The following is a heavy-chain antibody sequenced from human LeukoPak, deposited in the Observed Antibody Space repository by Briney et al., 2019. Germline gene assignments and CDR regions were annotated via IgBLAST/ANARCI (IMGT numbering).Heavy chain of an antibody. D-gene: IGHD2-21*01. CDR3: AKAPVTTCRGAYCYPFDY. CDR1: GFTFSSYA. V-gene: IGHV3-23*03. Sequence: GGSLRLSCAASGFTFSSYAMSWVRQAPGKGLEWVSVIYSCGSTYYADSVKGRFTISRDSSKNTLFLQMNRLRPEDAAVYYCAKAPVTTCRGAYCYPFDYWGQGTLVTVSS. J-gene: IGHJ4*02. CDR2: IYSCGST.